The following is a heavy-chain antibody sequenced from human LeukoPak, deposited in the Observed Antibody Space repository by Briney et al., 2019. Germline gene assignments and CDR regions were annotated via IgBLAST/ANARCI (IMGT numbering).Heavy chain of an antibody. D-gene: IGHD3-16*01. CDR1: GGSISSGGFY. CDR3: ARVAPGGSHALDC. V-gene: IGHV4-30-2*01. Sequence: TSQTLSLTCNVSGGSISSGGFYWSWIRQPPGMGLEWFGYIYHTGGPPSNPSLKSRVSISLDKSKNQLSLRLNSVTAADTAVYYCARVAPGGSHALDCWGQGTLVTVSS. J-gene: IGHJ4*02. CDR2: IYHTGGP.